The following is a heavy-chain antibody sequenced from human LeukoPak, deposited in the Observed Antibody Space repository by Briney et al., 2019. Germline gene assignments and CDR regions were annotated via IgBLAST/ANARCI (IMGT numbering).Heavy chain of an antibody. J-gene: IGHJ5*02. CDR2: ISYDGSNK. CDR1: GFTFSSYA. V-gene: IGHV3-30-3*01. CDR3: ARDPAVVPAAIS. Sequence: GGSLRVSCAASGFTFSSYAMHWVRQAPGKGLEWVAVISYDGSNKYYADSVKGRFTISRDNSKNTLYLQMNSLRAEDTAVYYCARDPAVVPAAISWGQGTLVTVSS. D-gene: IGHD2-2*01.